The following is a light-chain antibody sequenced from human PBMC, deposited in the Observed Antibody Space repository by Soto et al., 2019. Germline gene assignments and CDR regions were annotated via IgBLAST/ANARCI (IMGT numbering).Light chain of an antibody. V-gene: IGKV3-15*01. J-gene: IGKJ4*01. Sequence: EIVMTQSPATLSVSPGERATLSCRASESASTNLAWYQQRPGQAPWLLIYATSTRATGIPARFTRSGSGTDFTLTISCLQSEDFAVYYCQQYNKWPLTFGGGTKVEIK. CDR2: ATS. CDR1: ESASTN. CDR3: QQYNKWPLT.